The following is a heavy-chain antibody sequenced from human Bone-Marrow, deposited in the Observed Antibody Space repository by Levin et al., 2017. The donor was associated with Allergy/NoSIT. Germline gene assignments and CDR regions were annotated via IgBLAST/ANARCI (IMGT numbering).Heavy chain of an antibody. CDR3: ANNRLRAKNWFDP. CDR1: GFTFSSYW. D-gene: IGHD3-16*01. V-gene: IGHV3-7*01. CDR2: IKQDGSEK. J-gene: IGHJ5*02. Sequence: RAGGSLRLSCAASGFTFSSYWMSWVRQAPGKGLEWVANIKQDGSEKYYVDSVKGRFTISRDNAKNSLYLQMNSLRAEDTAVYYCANNRLRAKNWFDPWGQGTLVTVSS.